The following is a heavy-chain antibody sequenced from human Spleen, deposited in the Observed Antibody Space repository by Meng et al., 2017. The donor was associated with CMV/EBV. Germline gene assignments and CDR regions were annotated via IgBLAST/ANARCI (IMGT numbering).Heavy chain of an antibody. D-gene: IGHD5-18*01. V-gene: IGHV1-69*02. CDR3: AAPPLGHSYGYFDS. CDR2: IVPLLGIA. J-gene: IGHJ4*02. Sequence: SGGSFNTYLINWVRQAPGHGLEWMGRIVPLLGIATYSQRFQGRVTITADKSTNTAYMDLSSLRSEDTALYYCAAPPLGHSYGYFDSWGQGTLVTVSS. CDR1: GGSFNTYL.